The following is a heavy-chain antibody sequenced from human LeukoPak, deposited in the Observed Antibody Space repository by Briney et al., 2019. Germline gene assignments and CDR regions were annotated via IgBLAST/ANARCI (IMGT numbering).Heavy chain of an antibody. Sequence: PSQTLSLTCTVSGGSITSGGYSWNWIRQPPGKGLEWIGCIYDRGPAYYNPSLKSRFTISVDRPKNQFFLNVTSLTAADTAVYYCARSRQASGLFNSWGQGTLVVVSS. CDR2: IYDRGPA. CDR3: ARSRQASGLFNS. V-gene: IGHV4-30-2*01. J-gene: IGHJ5*01. CDR1: GGSITSGGYS. D-gene: IGHD3-10*01.